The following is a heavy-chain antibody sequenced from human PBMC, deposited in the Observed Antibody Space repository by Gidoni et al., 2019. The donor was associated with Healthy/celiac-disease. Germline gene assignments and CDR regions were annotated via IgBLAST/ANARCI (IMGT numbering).Heavy chain of an antibody. CDR3: ASYYYDSSGYYYTSDAFDI. D-gene: IGHD3-22*01. J-gene: IGHJ3*02. Sequence: EVQLLESGGGLVQPGGSLRLYCAASGFAFSSYAMSWVRQAPGKGLEWVSAISGSGGSTYYADSVKGRFTISRDNSKNTLYLQMNSLRAEDTAVYYCASYYYDSSGYYYTSDAFDIWGQGTMVTVSS. CDR2: ISGSGGST. CDR1: GFAFSSYA. V-gene: IGHV3-23*01.